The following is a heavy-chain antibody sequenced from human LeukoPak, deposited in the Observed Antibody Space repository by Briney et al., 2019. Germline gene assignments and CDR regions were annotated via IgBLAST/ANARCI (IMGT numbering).Heavy chain of an antibody. J-gene: IGHJ4*02. D-gene: IGHD3-22*01. CDR2: LNRDGSEK. CDR3: ARDAPRDSSGYFLSVSGFDY. V-gene: IGHV3-7*01. CDR1: GFTFSSYW. Sequence: GGSLRLSCAASGFTFSSYWMSWVRQAPGKGLEWVANLNRDGSEKYYVDSVKGRFTISRDNARNSLYLQMNSLRAEDTAVYYCARDAPRDSSGYFLSVSGFDYWGQGTLVTVSS.